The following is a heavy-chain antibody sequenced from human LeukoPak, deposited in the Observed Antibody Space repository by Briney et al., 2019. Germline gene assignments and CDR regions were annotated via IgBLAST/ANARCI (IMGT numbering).Heavy chain of an antibody. CDR2: INHSGST. Sequence: SETLSLTCAVYGGSLSGYYWSWIRQPPGKGLEWIGEINHSGSTNYNPSLKSRVTISVDTSKNQFSLKLSSVTAADTAVYYCARDQNYYDFWSGYYTDDAFDIWGQGTMVTVSS. D-gene: IGHD3-3*01. V-gene: IGHV4-34*01. CDR1: GGSLSGYY. J-gene: IGHJ3*02. CDR3: ARDQNYYDFWSGYYTDDAFDI.